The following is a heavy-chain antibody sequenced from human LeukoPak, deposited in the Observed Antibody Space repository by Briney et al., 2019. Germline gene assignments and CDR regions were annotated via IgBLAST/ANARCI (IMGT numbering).Heavy chain of an antibody. D-gene: IGHD4-17*01. Sequence: GGSLRLSCAASGFTFSSYAMSWVRQAPGKGLEWVSVIYSGGSTYYADSVKGRFTISRDNSKNTLYLQMNSLRAEDTAVYYCARDWYGDYFGYWGQGTLVTVSS. J-gene: IGHJ4*02. CDR3: ARDWYGDYFGY. V-gene: IGHV3-66*01. CDR2: IYSGGST. CDR1: GFTFSSYA.